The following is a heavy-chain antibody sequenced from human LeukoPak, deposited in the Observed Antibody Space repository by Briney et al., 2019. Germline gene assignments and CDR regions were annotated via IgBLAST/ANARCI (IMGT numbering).Heavy chain of an antibody. V-gene: IGHV4-59*08. CDR3: ARNAAVATSRSWFDP. D-gene: IGHD6-19*01. CDR1: GGSISSFY. CDR2: SHYSEST. Sequence: SETLSLTRTVYGGSISSFYWSWLRQLPGKGLEWIGFSHYSESTIYNPSLKSRVTISIVTSKNQFSLKLDSVTAADTAVYYCARNAAVATSRSWFDPWGQGTLVTVSS. J-gene: IGHJ5*02.